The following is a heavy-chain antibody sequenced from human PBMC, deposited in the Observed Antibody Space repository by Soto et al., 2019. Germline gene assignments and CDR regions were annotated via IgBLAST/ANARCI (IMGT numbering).Heavy chain of an antibody. CDR1: CGSIITSY. J-gene: IGHJ6*02. CDR2: IYFSGTT. D-gene: IGHD3-9*01. Sequence: SETLSLTCTFSCGSIITSYWSWIRQPPGKGLEWIGYIYFSGTTNYNPSLKSRVTISVDTSKSQFSLKLNSVTAADTAVYYCARVGILTGYYKGLDVWGQGTTVTVSS. CDR3: ARVGILTGYYKGLDV. V-gene: IGHV4-59*01.